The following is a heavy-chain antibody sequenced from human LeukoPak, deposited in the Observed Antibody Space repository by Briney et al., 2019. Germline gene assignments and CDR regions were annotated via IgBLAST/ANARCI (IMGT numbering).Heavy chain of an antibody. CDR1: GYSISSGYY. D-gene: IGHD3-9*01. CDR2: IYTSGST. V-gene: IGHV4-61*02. J-gene: IGHJ4*02. Sequence: SETLSLTCTVSGYSISSGYYWSWIRQPAGKGLEWIGRIYTSGSTNYNPSLKSRVTISVDTSKNQFSLKLSSVTAADTAVYYCARVDWSRGRDYWGQGTLVTVSS. CDR3: ARVDWSRGRDY.